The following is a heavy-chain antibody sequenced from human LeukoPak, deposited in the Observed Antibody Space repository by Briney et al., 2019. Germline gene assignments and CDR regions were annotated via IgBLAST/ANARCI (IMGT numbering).Heavy chain of an antibody. Sequence: PGGSLRLSCAASGFTFSSYGMHWVRQAPGKGLEWVAFIRYDGSNEYYADSVKGRFTISRDNSKNTLYLQMNSLRAEDTAVYYCAKVHYDFWSGYVDYWGQGTLVTVSS. D-gene: IGHD3-3*01. CDR1: GFTFSSYG. V-gene: IGHV3-30*02. CDR3: AKVHYDFWSGYVDY. J-gene: IGHJ4*02. CDR2: IRYDGSNE.